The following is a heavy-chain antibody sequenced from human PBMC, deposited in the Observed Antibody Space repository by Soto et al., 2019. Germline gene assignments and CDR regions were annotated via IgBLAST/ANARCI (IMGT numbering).Heavy chain of an antibody. D-gene: IGHD3-10*01. CDR2: IDPSDSYT. J-gene: IGHJ6*04. V-gene: IGHV5-10-1*01. CDR3: ARKVLLWLGDYYFYGRDV. Sequence: GESLKISCKGSGYRFTSYGISWVRQMPGKGLEWMGRIDPSDSYTNYSPSFQGHVTISADKSISTAYLQWSSLKASDTAMYYWARKVLLWLGDYYFYGRDVWGKGTSVTVS. CDR1: GYRFTSYG.